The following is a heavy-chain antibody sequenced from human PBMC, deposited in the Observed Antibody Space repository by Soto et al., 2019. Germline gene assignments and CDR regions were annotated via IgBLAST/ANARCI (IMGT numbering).Heavy chain of an antibody. CDR2: IYHSGST. V-gene: IGHV4-30-2*01. CDR1: GGSISSGGYS. CDR3: ASGLVTNLHY. Sequence: SDTLSLTCAVSGGSISSGGYSWSWIRQPPGKGLEWIGYIYHSGSTYYNPSLKSRVTISVDRSKNQFSLKLSSVTAADTAVYYCASGLVTNLHYWGQGTLVTSPQ. J-gene: IGHJ4*02. D-gene: IGHD2-21*02.